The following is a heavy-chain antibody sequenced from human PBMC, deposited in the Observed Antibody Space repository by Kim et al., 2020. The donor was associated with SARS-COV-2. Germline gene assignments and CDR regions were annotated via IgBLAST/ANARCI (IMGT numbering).Heavy chain of an antibody. CDR2: ISWNSGSI. CDR3: AKDYNWKDPPGYFDY. J-gene: IGHJ4*02. Sequence: GGSLRLSCAASGFTFDDYAMHWVRQAPGKGLEWVSGISWNSGSIGYADSVKGRFTISRDNAKNSLYLQMNSLRAEDTALYYCAKDYNWKDPPGYFDYWGQGTLVTVSS. CDR1: GFTFDDYA. D-gene: IGHD1-20*01. V-gene: IGHV3-9*01.